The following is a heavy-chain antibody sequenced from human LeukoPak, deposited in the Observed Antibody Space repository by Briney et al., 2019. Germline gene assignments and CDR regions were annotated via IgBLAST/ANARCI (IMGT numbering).Heavy chain of an antibody. CDR1: GYTFTGYY. CDR3: ARASGILTGYYLGGGYYYYMDV. D-gene: IGHD3-9*01. CDR2: INPNGGDT. Sequence: ASVKVSCKASGYTFTGYYIHWVRQAPGQGLEWMGWINPNGGDTNYAQKFQGRVTMTRDTSISTAYMALSSLRSEDTAVYYCARASGILTGYYLGGGYYYYMDVWGKGTTVTVSS. V-gene: IGHV1-2*02. J-gene: IGHJ6*03.